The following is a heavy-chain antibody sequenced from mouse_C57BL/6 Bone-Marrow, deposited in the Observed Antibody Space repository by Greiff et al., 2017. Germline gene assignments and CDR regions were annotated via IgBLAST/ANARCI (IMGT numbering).Heavy chain of an antibody. CDR1: GYTFTDYY. J-gene: IGHJ4*01. Sequence: EVQLQQSGPELVKPGASVKISCKASGYTFTDYYMNWVKQSHGKSLEWIGDINPNNGGTSYNQKFKGKATLTVDKSSSTADMELRSLTSEDSAVYYCAYDGYYAMDYWGQGTSVTVSS. D-gene: IGHD2-3*01. CDR2: INPNNGGT. V-gene: IGHV1-26*01. CDR3: AYDGYYAMDY.